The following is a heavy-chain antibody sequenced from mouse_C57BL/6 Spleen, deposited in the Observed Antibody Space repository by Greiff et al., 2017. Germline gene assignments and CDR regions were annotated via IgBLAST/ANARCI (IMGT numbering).Heavy chain of an antibody. CDR1: GYTFTSYW. Sequence: QVQLQQPGAELVKPGASVKMSCKASGYTFTSYWITWVKQRPGQGLEWIGDIYPGSGSTNYNEKFKSKATLTVDTSSSTAYMQLSSLTSEDSAVYYCARRGYDDGAWFAYWGQGTLVTVSA. D-gene: IGHD2-2*01. CDR2: IYPGSGST. J-gene: IGHJ3*01. CDR3: ARRGYDDGAWFAY. V-gene: IGHV1-55*01.